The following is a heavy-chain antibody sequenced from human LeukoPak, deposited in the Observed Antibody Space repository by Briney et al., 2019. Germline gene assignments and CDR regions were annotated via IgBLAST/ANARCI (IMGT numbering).Heavy chain of an antibody. V-gene: IGHV3-30*02. Sequence: AGSLRLSCAASGFTFSSYGMDWVRQAPGKGLEWVAFIRYDGSNKYYADSVKGRFTISRDNSKNTLYLQMNSLRAEDRAVYYCAKDRDYDFWSGYEDYWGQGTLVTVSS. CDR3: AKDRDYDFWSGYEDY. CDR1: GFTFSSYG. CDR2: IRYDGSNK. D-gene: IGHD3-3*01. J-gene: IGHJ4*02.